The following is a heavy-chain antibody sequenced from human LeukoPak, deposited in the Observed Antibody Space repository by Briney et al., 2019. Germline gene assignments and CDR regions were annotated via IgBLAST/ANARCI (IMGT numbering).Heavy chain of an antibody. CDR3: AGLNWNYAGY. CDR1: GFTFSSYA. V-gene: IGHV3-30*01. Sequence: GRSLRLSWAASGFTFSSYAMHWVRQAPGKGLEWVAVISYDGSNKYYADSVKGRFTISRDNSKNTLYLQMNSLRAEDTAVYYCAGLNWNYAGYWGQGTLVTVSS. J-gene: IGHJ4*02. D-gene: IGHD1-7*01. CDR2: ISYDGSNK.